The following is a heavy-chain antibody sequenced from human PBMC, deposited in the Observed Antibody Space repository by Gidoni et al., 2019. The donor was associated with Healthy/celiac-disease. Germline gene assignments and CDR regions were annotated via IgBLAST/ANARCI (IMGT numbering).Heavy chain of an antibody. D-gene: IGHD1-26*01. Sequence: EVQPVESGGGLVQPGRSRRLSCTASGFTFGAYAMSWVRQAPGQGLEWVGFIRSKAYGGTTEYAASVKGRFTISRDDSKSIAYLQMNSLKTEDTAVYYCTRDESSGSYYYYGMDVWGQGTTVTVSS. CDR1: GFTFGAYA. CDR3: TRDESSGSYYYYGMDV. CDR2: IRSKAYGGTT. V-gene: IGHV3-49*04. J-gene: IGHJ6*02.